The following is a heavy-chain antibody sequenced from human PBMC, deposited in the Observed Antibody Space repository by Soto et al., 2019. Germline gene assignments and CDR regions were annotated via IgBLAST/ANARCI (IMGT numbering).Heavy chain of an antibody. D-gene: IGHD3-10*01. CDR1: RGSVSSDAYY. CDR2: ISYSGGT. V-gene: IGHV4-30-4*01. Sequence: QVQLQESGPGLVKPSQTLSLPCTVSRGSVSSDAYYWRWIRQPPGKGPEWIGYISYSGGTYYNPSLSSRVTLAVATSTNHISLKLNSVTAADTAVYYCARALEYHGSWRPGNWFDPWGQGTLVTVSS. J-gene: IGHJ5*02. CDR3: ARALEYHGSWRPGNWFDP.